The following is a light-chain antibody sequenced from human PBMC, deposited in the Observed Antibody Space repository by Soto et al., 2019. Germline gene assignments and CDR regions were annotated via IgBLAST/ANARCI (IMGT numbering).Light chain of an antibody. Sequence: DIQMTQSPSSLSASVGDRVTITCRASQSISSYLNWYQQKPGKAPKLLIHAASSLESGVPSRFSGSGSGTDFTLTISSLQPEDSATYYCQQSYSIPVTFGQGTKWIS. V-gene: IGKV1-39*01. CDR1: QSISSY. CDR3: QQSYSIPVT. J-gene: IGKJ2*01. CDR2: AAS.